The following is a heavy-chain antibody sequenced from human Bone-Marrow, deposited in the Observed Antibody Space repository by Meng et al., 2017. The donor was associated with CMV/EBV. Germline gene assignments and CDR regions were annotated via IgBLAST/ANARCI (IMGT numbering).Heavy chain of an antibody. V-gene: IGHV3-74*01. D-gene: IGHD3-3*01. CDR2: INSDGSST. CDR1: GFTFSSYS. Sequence: GESLKISCAASGFTFSSYSMNWVRQAPGKGLVWVSRINSDGSSTSYADSVKGRFTISRDNAKNTLYLQMNSLRAEDTAVYYCARNLGYDFWSGYYPYYYYYGMDVWGQGTTVTVSS. CDR3: ARNLGYDFWSGYYPYYYYYGMDV. J-gene: IGHJ6*02.